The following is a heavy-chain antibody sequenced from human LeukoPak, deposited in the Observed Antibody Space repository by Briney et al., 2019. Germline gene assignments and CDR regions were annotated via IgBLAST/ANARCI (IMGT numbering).Heavy chain of an antibody. CDR3: ATDQGVATTTTNYYYYGMDV. CDR2: FDPEDGET. V-gene: IGHV1-24*01. D-gene: IGHD5-12*01. J-gene: IGHJ6*04. Sequence: ASVKVSCTVSGYTLTELSMHWVRQAPGKGLGWMGGFDPEDGETIYAQKFQGRVTMTEDTSTDTAYMELSSLRSEDTAVYYCATDQGVATTTTNYYYYGMDVWGKGTTVTVSS. CDR1: GYTLTELS.